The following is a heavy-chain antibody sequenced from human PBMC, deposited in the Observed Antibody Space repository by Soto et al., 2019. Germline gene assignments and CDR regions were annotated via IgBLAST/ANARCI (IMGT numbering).Heavy chain of an antibody. J-gene: IGHJ6*02. CDR3: ARDGGRGYDMDV. V-gene: IGHV3-48*02. D-gene: IGHD3-16*01. CDR2: ISGRSEAI. CDR1: GFTLSNYH. Sequence: EEQLVESGGGLVQPGGSLRLTCAASGFTLSNYHMDWVRQAPGQGLEWVAYISGRSEAIYYAASVKGRFTVSRDNARNSLHLQMSSLRDEDTAVYYCARDGGRGYDMDVWVQETTVTVSS.